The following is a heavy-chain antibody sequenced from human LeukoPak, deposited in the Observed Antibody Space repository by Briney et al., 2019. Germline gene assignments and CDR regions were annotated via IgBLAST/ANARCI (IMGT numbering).Heavy chain of an antibody. J-gene: IGHJ4*02. Sequence: ASVKVSCKASGYTFTGYYMHWVRQAPGQGLEWMGWINPNSGGTNYAQKFQGRVTMTRDTSISTAYMELSRLRSDDTAVYYCAGEGSHSGEEDIVATIPVRCWGQGTLVTVSS. CDR2: INPNSGGT. V-gene: IGHV1-2*02. CDR1: GYTFTGYY. D-gene: IGHD5-12*01. CDR3: AGEGSHSGEEDIVATIPVRC.